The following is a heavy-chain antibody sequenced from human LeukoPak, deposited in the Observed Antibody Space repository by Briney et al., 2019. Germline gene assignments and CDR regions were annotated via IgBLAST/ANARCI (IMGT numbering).Heavy chain of an antibody. J-gene: IGHJ4*02. Sequence: ASVKVSCKAFEYTFIGYYMHWVRQAPGKGLEWMGGIIPMINTPKYAQRFQGRVSITADESTSTGYMEVSSLRSEDTAVYYCAIFQGTYGDNDNDFWGQGTLVTVSS. CDR1: EYTFIGYY. D-gene: IGHD4-17*01. CDR3: AIFQGTYGDNDNDF. V-gene: IGHV1-69*13. CDR2: IIPMINTP.